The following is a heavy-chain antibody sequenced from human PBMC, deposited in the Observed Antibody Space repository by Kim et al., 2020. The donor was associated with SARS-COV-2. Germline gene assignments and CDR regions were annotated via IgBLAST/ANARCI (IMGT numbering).Heavy chain of an antibody. V-gene: IGHV3-23*01. CDR3: AKAGSGGFFDY. D-gene: IGHD1-26*01. Sequence: TYYADSVKGRFTISRDNSKDTLYLQMNGLRAEDTAVYYCAKAGSGGFFDYWGQGTLVTVSS. J-gene: IGHJ4*02. CDR2: T.